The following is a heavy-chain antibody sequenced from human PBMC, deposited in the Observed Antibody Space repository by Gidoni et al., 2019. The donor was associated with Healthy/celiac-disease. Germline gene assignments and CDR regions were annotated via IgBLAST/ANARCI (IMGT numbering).Heavy chain of an antibody. Sequence: QPPLQESGPGLVKPSETLVLTCTVPCGSISSSSYYWGWVRQPPGKGLEWIGSIYYSGSTYYNPSLKSRVTISVDTSKNQFSLKLSSVTAADTAVYYCARRTQWLVFDYWGQGTLVTVSS. J-gene: IGHJ4*02. CDR1: CGSISSSSYY. CDR2: IYYSGST. V-gene: IGHV4-39*01. D-gene: IGHD6-19*01. CDR3: ARRTQWLVFDY.